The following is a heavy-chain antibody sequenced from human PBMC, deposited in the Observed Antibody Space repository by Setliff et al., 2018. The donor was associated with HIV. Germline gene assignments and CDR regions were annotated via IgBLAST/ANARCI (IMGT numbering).Heavy chain of an antibody. D-gene: IGHD5-18*01. V-gene: IGHV4-34*10. CDR3: ARDSGYSFGFNYFDY. J-gene: IGHJ4*02. CDR2: INHSGKT. CDR1: GGSFSGFY. Sequence: SETLSLTCAVYGGSFSGFYWSWIRQAPGKGLEWIGEINHSGKTNYNPSLKSRITLSVDTSENQFYLKLSSVTAADTAVYYCARDSGYSFGFNYFDYWGQGTLVTVSS.